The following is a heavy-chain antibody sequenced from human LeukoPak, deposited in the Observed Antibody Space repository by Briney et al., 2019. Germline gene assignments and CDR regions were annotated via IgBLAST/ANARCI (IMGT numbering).Heavy chain of an antibody. CDR1: GFTISRYG. CDR3: AKDSEM. V-gene: IGHV3-33*06. Sequence: GGSLRLSCAASGFTISRYGINWVRQAPGKGLEWVAIIWYDGSNKYYAESVKGRFTISRDNSKNTVDLQMNSLRVEDTAVYYCAKDSEMWGQGTLVTVSS. CDR2: IWYDGSNK. J-gene: IGHJ4*02.